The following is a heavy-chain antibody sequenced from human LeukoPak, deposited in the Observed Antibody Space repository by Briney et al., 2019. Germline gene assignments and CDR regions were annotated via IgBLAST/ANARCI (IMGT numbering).Heavy chain of an antibody. D-gene: IGHD3-22*01. J-gene: IGHJ4*02. V-gene: IGHV4-59*12. CDR2: IYHSGST. CDR3: ASGDYYDSSGYQSDY. CDR1: GGSISSYY. Sequence: SETLSLTCTVSGGSISSYYWSWIRQPPGKGLEWIGEIYHSGSTNYNPSLKSRVTISVDKSKNQFSLKLSSVTAADTAVYYCASGDYYDSSGYQSDYWGQGTLVTVSS.